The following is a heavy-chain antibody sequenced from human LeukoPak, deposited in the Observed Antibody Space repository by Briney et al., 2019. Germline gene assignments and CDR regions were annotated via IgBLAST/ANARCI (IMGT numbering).Heavy chain of an antibody. Sequence: VASVKVSCKASGYTFTSYYMHWVRQAPGQGLEWMGIINPSGGSTSYAQKFQGRVTMTEDTSTDTAYMELSSLRSEDTAVYYCATDWAARGLTGLWRWFDPWGQGTLVTVSS. CDR3: ATDWAARGLTGLWRWFDP. CDR2: INPSGGST. V-gene: IGHV1-46*01. D-gene: IGHD3-9*01. J-gene: IGHJ5*02. CDR1: GYTFTSYY.